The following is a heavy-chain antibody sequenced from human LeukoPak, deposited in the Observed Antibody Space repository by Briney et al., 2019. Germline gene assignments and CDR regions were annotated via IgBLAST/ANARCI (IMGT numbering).Heavy chain of an antibody. D-gene: IGHD5-24*01. V-gene: IGHV4-4*02. Sequence: PSETLSLTCAVSGGSISSSNWWSWVRQPPGKGLEWIGEIYHSGSTNYNPSLKSRVTISVDKSKNQFSLKLSSVTAADTAVYYCARDEGDGYNPDAYFDYWGQGTLVTVSS. J-gene: IGHJ4*02. CDR1: GGSISSSNW. CDR2: IYHSGST. CDR3: ARDEGDGYNPDAYFDY.